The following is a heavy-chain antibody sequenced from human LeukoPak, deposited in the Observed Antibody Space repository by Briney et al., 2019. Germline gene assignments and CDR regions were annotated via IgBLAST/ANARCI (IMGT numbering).Heavy chain of an antibody. CDR3: AKGILQLWLTFDY. D-gene: IGHD5-18*01. CDR1: GFTFSGHW. CDR2: INERGTDS. V-gene: IGHV3-74*03. J-gene: IGHJ4*02. Sequence: PGGSLRLSCTASGFTFSGHWIHWVRQPPGMGLVWVSRINERGTDSMYAESVKGRFTISRDNAKNTVYLQMNSLRAEDTAVYYCAKGILQLWLTFDYWGQGPRSPSPQ.